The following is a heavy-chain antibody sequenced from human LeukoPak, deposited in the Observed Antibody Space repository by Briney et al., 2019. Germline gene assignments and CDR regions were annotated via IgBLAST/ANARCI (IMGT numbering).Heavy chain of an antibody. J-gene: IGHJ4*02. D-gene: IGHD2-2*01. CDR2: IMQDGSEK. CDR1: GLTFSSYW. V-gene: IGHV3-7*03. Sequence: GGSLRLSCAASGLTFSSYWMSWVRQAPGKGLEWVANIMQDGSEKYYVDSVKGRFTISRDNAKNSLYLQMNSLRAEDTAVYYCARDQIGYCSSTSCSSRALDYWGQGTLVTVSS. CDR3: ARDQIGYCSSTSCSSRALDY.